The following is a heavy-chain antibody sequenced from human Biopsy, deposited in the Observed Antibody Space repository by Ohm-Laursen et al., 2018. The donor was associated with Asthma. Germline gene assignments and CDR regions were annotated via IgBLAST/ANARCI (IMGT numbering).Heavy chain of an antibody. J-gene: IGHJ1*01. CDR2: IKHDGTEK. V-gene: IGHV3-7*01. CDR3: ARTFHFWSPYHAEHYQP. CDR1: GFTFGDYW. D-gene: IGHD3-3*02. Sequence: GSLRLSCAASGFTFGDYWMSWVRQAPGKGLEWVANIKHDGTEKNHVDSLKGRFTISRDNAKNSLYLQMNSLRAEDTAVYYCARTFHFWSPYHAEHYQPWGQGTLVTVPS.